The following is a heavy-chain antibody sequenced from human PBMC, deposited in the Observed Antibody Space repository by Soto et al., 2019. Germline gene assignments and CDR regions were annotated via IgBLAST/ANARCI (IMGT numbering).Heavy chain of an antibody. J-gene: IGHJ4*02. CDR2: GYHSGST. V-gene: IGHV4-4*02. D-gene: IGHD4-17*01. Sequence: QVQLQESGPGLVSPSGTLSLTCSVSNGSISTNHWWSWVRLPPGKGLEFIGEGYHSGSTNYNPSFTRRANISVDKSKTQFFLQLTSVTAAGTAVSYCARGTVNGDWKWGGFDCWGQGTLVTVSS. CDR3: ARGTVNGDWKWGGFDC. CDR1: NGSISTNHW.